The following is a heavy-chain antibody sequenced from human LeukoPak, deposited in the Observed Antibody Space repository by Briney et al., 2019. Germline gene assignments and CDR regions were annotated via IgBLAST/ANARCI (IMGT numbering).Heavy chain of an antibody. CDR1: GFTFSNYW. Sequence: GGSLRLSCAASGFTFSNYWMSWVRQAPGKGVEGVANIKHDGGDKHYVDSVKGRFTIDRESAKNSLTLQMNSLGAEDTAVYYCARGGNYDILTGYIFDYWAREPWSPSPQ. J-gene: IGHJ4*02. D-gene: IGHD3-9*01. CDR2: IKHDGGDK. CDR3: ARGGNYDILTGYIFDY. V-gene: IGHV3-7*03.